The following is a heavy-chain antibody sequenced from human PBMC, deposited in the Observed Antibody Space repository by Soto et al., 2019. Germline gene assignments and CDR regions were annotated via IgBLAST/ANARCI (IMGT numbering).Heavy chain of an antibody. CDR1: GFTFSSYA. J-gene: IGHJ6*02. CDR2: ISYDGSNK. Sequence: TGGSLRLSCAASGFTFSSYAMHWVRQAPGKGLEWVAVISYDGSNKYYADSVKGRFTISRDNSKNTLYLQMNSLRAEDTAVYYCARAGASGYDLPYYYYYGMDVWGQGTTVTVSS. CDR3: ARAGASGYDLPYYYYYGMDV. V-gene: IGHV3-30-3*01. D-gene: IGHD5-12*01.